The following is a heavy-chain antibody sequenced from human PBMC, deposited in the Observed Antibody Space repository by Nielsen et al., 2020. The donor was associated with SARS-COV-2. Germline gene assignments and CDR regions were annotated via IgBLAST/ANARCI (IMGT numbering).Heavy chain of an antibody. J-gene: IGHJ6*02. CDR2: IYYSGST. D-gene: IGHD6-19*01. CDR1: GGSISSGGYY. CDR3: ARDGIDSGLDV. Sequence: SETLSLTCTVSGGSISSGGYYWSWIRQHPGKGLEWIGYIYYSGSTNYNPSLKSRVTISVDTSKNQFSLKLSSVTAADTAVYYCARDGIDSGLDVWGQGTTVTVSS. V-gene: IGHV4-61*08.